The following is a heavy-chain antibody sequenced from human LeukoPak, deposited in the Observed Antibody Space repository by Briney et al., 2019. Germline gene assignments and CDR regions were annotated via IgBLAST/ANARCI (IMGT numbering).Heavy chain of an antibody. CDR2: ISYDGSNK. V-gene: IGHV3-30*04. Sequence: GGSLRLSCAASGFTFSSYAMHWVRQAPGKGLEWVAVISYDGSNKYYADSVKGRSIISRDNSKNTLYLQMNSLRAEDTAVYYCARDQHFDYWGQGTLVTVSS. CDR3: ARDQHFDY. D-gene: IGHD2-21*01. J-gene: IGHJ4*02. CDR1: GFTFSSYA.